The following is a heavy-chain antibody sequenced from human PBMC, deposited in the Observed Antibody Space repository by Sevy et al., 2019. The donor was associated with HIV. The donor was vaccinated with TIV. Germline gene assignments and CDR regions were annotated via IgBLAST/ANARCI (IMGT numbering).Heavy chain of an antibody. CDR2: IGLAGDT. Sequence: GGSLRLPCVASGFTFGNYDMHWVRQAKGKGLEWVSAIGLAGDTYYPGSVKGRFTISREKDKKSLYLQMNSLRAGDTAVYYCARAWRDRWYFDLWGRGTLVTVSS. CDR1: GFTFGNYD. J-gene: IGHJ2*01. CDR3: ARAWRDRWYFDL. V-gene: IGHV3-13*01.